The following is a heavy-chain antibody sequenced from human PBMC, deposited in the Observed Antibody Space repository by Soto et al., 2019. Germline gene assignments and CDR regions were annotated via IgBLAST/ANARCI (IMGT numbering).Heavy chain of an antibody. Sequence: QLQLQESGPGLVKPSETLSLTCTVSGGSISSSSYYWGWIRQPPGKGLEWIGSIYYSGITYYNPSLRSRVTISVDTSKNQFSLKLSSVAAADTAVYYCARQPATIAAADNYWYFDLWGRGTLVTVSS. J-gene: IGHJ2*01. CDR1: GGSISSSSYY. CDR2: IYYSGIT. CDR3: ARQPATIAAADNYWYFDL. V-gene: IGHV4-39*01. D-gene: IGHD6-13*01.